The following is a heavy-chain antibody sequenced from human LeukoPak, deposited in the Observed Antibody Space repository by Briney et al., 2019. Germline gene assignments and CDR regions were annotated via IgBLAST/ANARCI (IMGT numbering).Heavy chain of an antibody. CDR2: INPNSGNT. Sequence: ASVKVSCKASVYTFTGYYMHWVRQAPGQGLEWMGWINPNSGNTGYAQKFQGRVTMTRNTSISTAYMELSSLRSEDTAVYYCARDNGGTAMAYYYYYYMDVWGKGTTVTISS. CDR1: VYTFTGYY. V-gene: IGHV1-8*02. D-gene: IGHD5-18*01. CDR3: ARDNGGTAMAYYYYYYMDV. J-gene: IGHJ6*03.